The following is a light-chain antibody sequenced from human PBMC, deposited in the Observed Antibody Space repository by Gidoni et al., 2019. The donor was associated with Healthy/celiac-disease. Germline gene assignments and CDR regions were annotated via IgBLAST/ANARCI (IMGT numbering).Light chain of an antibody. CDR3: AAWDDSLSAL. CDR1: SSNIGSNY. V-gene: IGLV1-47*01. Sequence: QSVLTPPPSASGTPGQRVTISCSGSSSNIGSNYVYWYQQLPGTAPKLLIYRNNQRPSGFPDRFSGSKSGTSASLAISGLRSEDEADYYCAAWDDSLSALFGGGTKLTVL. CDR2: RNN. J-gene: IGLJ2*01.